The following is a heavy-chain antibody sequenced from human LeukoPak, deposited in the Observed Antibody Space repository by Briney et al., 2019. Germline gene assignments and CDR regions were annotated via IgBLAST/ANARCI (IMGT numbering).Heavy chain of an antibody. CDR1: GYTFTSYG. J-gene: IGHJ4*02. CDR2: ISAYNGNT. CDR3: ARDYYYDSSGYFDY. V-gene: IGHV1-18*01. Sequence: ASVKVSCMASGYTFTSYGISWVRQAPGQGLEWMGWISAYNGNTNYAQKLQGRVTMTTDTSTSTAYMELRSLRSDDTAVYYCARDYYYDSSGYFDYWGQGTLVTVSS. D-gene: IGHD3-22*01.